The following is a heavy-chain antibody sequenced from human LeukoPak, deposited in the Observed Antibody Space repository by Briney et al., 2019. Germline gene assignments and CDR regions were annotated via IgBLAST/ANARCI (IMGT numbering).Heavy chain of an antibody. V-gene: IGHV3-30*18. J-gene: IGHJ6*02. CDR1: GFTFGSYG. Sequence: GGSLRLSCAASGFTFGSYGMHWVRQAPGKGLEWVAVISYDGSNKYYADSVKGRFTISRDNSKNTLYLQMNGLRAADTAVYYCAKDPEDCSSTSCYYYYYYGMDVWGQGTTVTVSS. CDR3: AKDPEDCSSTSCYYYYYYGMDV. D-gene: IGHD2-2*01. CDR2: ISYDGSNK.